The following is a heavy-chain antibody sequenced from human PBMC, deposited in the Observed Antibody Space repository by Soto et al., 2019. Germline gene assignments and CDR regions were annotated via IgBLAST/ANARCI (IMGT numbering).Heavy chain of an antibody. J-gene: IGHJ4*02. Sequence: QVQLQQSGPGLVKPSETLSLTCTVSGGSISSYYWSWIRQPPGKGLEWIGYIYYDGRTNYNPSLKSRLTISLDTSKNQFSLPLRSVTAADTAVYYCARGREWFGGVTDFWGQGILVTVSS. CDR1: GGSISSYY. CDR2: IYYDGRT. CDR3: ARGREWFGGVTDF. V-gene: IGHV4-59*01. D-gene: IGHD3-10*01.